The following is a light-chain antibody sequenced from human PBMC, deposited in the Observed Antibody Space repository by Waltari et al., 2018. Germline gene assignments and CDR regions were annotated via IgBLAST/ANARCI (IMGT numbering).Light chain of an antibody. CDR1: QSLLHSNGYNY. V-gene: IGKV2-28*01. CDR3: MQALQTPKT. J-gene: IGKJ1*01. CDR2: LGS. Sequence: DIVMTQSPLSLPVTPGAPAPISCRSSQSLLHSNGYNYLDWDLQKPGQSPQLLIYLGSNRASGVPDRFSGSGSGTDFTLKISRVEAEDVGVYYCMQALQTPKTFGQGTKVEIK.